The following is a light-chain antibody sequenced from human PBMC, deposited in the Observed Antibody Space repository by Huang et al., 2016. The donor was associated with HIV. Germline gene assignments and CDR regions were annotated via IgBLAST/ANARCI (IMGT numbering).Light chain of an antibody. V-gene: IGKV3-15*01. CDR1: HSFDSD. J-gene: IGKJ4*01. CDR3: QQYSDWPPLT. Sequence: EIEMTQSPATLSVSPGERATLSCRASHSFDSDLAWYQQKHGQAPRLLIYDASTRATGISAKFNGTGSGTEFSLSITNLQSEDFAVYYCQQYSDWPPLTFGGGTKVEI. CDR2: DAS.